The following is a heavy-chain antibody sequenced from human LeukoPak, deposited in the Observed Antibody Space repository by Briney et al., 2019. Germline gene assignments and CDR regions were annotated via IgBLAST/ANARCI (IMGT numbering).Heavy chain of an antibody. Sequence: PGRSLRLSCAASGFNFDDYAMHWVRQTPEKGLEWVSGITWNSSTIAYADSVKGRFIISRDNAKNSLYLQMNSLRPEDTALYYCVKERDYYFDYWGQGTLVTVSS. J-gene: IGHJ4*02. CDR3: VKERDYYFDY. D-gene: IGHD2-21*02. CDR2: ITWNSSTI. CDR1: GFNFDDYA. V-gene: IGHV3-9*01.